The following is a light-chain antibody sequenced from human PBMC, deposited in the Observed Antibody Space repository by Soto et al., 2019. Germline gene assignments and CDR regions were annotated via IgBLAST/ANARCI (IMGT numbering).Light chain of an antibody. CDR3: ASYAGNNKGV. V-gene: IGLV2-8*01. Sequence: QSVLTQPPSASGSPGQSVTISCTGTSSDVGGYDFVSWYQQYPGTAPKLLIYEVRKRPSGVPHRFSGSKSGNTASLTVSGLQAEDEADYYCASYAGNNKGVFGTGTKLTVL. CDR2: EVR. CDR1: SSDVGGYDF. J-gene: IGLJ1*01.